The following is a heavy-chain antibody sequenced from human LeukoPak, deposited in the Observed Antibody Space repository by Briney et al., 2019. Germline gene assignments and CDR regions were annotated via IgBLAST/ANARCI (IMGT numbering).Heavy chain of an antibody. CDR1: GGSISSSTYY. Sequence: SETLSLTCTVSGGSISSSTYYWGWIRQPPGKGLEWIGYIYYSGSTNYNPSLKSRVTISVDTSKNQFSLKLSSVTAADTAVYYCASLSRWELQYFDYWGQGTLVTVSS. J-gene: IGHJ4*02. CDR3: ASLSRWELQYFDY. V-gene: IGHV4-61*05. D-gene: IGHD1-26*01. CDR2: IYYSGST.